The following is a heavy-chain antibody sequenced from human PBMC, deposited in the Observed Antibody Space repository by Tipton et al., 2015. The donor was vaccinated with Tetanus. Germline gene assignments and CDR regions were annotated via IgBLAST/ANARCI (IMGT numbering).Heavy chain of an antibody. CDR3: ASVDYATSTDGFDI. J-gene: IGHJ3*02. V-gene: IGHV4-61*02. CDR2: VYNSGSA. D-gene: IGHD2-2*01. Sequence: TLSLTCSIFGGSVSSGSYYWTWIRQPAGKGLEWIGRVYNSGSANYNPSLKSRVTMSVDTSKDQFSLKMNSVTAADTAVYYCASVDYATSTDGFDIXSQGTAVTVSS. CDR1: GGSVSSGSYY.